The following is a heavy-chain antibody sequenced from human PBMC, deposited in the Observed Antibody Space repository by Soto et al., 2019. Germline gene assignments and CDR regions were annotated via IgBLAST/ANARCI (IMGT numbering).Heavy chain of an antibody. CDR1: GGSISSGGYY. CDR2: IYYSGST. V-gene: IGHV4-31*03. Sequence: PSETLSLTCTVSGGSISSGGYYWSWIRQHPGKGLEWIGYIYYSGSTYYNPSLKSRVTISVDTSKNQFSLKLSSVTAADTAVYYCARDREWFGTRYFNYWGQGTLVTVSS. D-gene: IGHD3-10*01. J-gene: IGHJ4*02. CDR3: ARDREWFGTRYFNY.